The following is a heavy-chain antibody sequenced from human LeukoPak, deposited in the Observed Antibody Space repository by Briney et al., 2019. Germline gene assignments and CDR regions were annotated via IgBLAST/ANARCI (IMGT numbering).Heavy chain of an antibody. CDR3: ARGGAPTFGGVIDYYFDY. CDR1: GFTFSDYY. D-gene: IGHD3-16*02. J-gene: IGHJ4*02. CDR2: ISSSGSTI. Sequence: NPGGSLRLSCAASGFTFSDYYMSWIREAPGKGLEWVSYISSSGSTIYYADSVKGRFTISRDNAKNSLYLQMNSLRAEDTAVYYCARGGAPTFGGVIDYYFDYWGQGTLVTVSS. V-gene: IGHV3-11*01.